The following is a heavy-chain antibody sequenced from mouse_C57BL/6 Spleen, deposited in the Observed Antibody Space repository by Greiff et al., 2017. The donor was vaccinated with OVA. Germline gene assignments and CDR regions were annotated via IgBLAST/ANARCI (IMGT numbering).Heavy chain of an antibody. CDR2: IDPSDSET. V-gene: IGHV1-52*01. D-gene: IGHD1-3*01. Sequence: VQLQQSGAELVRPGSSVKLSCKASGYTFTSYWMHWVKQRPIQGLEWIGNIDPSDSETHYNQKFKDKATLTVDKSSSTAYMQLSSLTSEDSAVYYCAREVKYAMDYWGQGTSVTVSS. CDR3: AREVKYAMDY. J-gene: IGHJ4*01. CDR1: GYTFTSYW.